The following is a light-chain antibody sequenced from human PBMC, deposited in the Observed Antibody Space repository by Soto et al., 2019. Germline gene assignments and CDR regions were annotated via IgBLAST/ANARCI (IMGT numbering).Light chain of an antibody. Sequence: QSVLTQPASVSGSPGQSITISCTGTSSDVGGYNYVSWYQQHPGKAPKLMIYEVSNWPSGVSNRFSGSKSGNTASLTISGLQAEDEADYYCSSYTSSSTSLVVFGGGTKLTVL. V-gene: IGLV2-14*01. CDR3: SSYTSSSTSLVV. CDR2: EVS. CDR1: SSDVGGYNY. J-gene: IGLJ2*01.